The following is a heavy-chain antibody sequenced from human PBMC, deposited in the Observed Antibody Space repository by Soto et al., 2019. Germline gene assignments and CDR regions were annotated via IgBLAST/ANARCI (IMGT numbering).Heavy chain of an antibody. Sequence: QVQLVQSGGGVIQPGTSLRLSCAASGFIFSDYVMYWFRQTPGKGLEWMAVISYDGTNKHYANSVKGRFFISRDNSNNTLYLQMSSLRPEDSAIYYCARDNTGLYPGACDVSGRGTLVAVSS. V-gene: IGHV3-30*04. CDR2: ISYDGTNK. CDR1: GFIFSDYV. J-gene: IGHJ3*01. D-gene: IGHD3-10*02. CDR3: ARDNTGLYPGACDV.